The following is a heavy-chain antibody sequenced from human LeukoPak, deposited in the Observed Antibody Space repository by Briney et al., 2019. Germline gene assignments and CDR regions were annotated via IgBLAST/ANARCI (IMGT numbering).Heavy chain of an antibody. Sequence: TSVKVSCKASGFTFTSSAVQWVRQARGQRLEWIGWIVVGSGDTNSAQKLQGRVTMTTDTSTSTAYMELRSLRSDDTAVYYCARDIHPPKQMVRGVRIWFDPWGQGTLVTVSS. CDR3: ARDIHPPKQMVRGVRIWFDP. CDR1: GFTFTSSA. J-gene: IGHJ5*02. CDR2: IVVGSGDT. D-gene: IGHD3-10*01. V-gene: IGHV1-58*01.